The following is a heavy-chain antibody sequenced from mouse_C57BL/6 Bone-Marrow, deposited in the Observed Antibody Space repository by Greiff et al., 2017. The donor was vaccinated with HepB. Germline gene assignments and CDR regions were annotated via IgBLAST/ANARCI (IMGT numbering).Heavy chain of an antibody. J-gene: IGHJ3*01. CDR1: GYTFTSYW. CDR2: IHPNSGST. Sequence: QVHVKQPGAELVKPGASVKLSCKASGYTFTSYWMHWVKQRPGQGLEWIGMIHPNSGSTNYNEKFKSKATLTVDKSSSTAYMQLSSLTSEDSAVYYCARGWLLLFAYWGQGTLVTVSA. V-gene: IGHV1-64*01. D-gene: IGHD2-3*01. CDR3: ARGWLLLFAY.